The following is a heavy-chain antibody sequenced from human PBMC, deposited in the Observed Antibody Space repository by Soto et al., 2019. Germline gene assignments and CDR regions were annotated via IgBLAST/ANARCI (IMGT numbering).Heavy chain of an antibody. Sequence: GGSLRLSCAASGFTFSSYAMHWVRQAPGKGLEWVAVISYDGSNKYYADSVKGRFTISRDNSKNTLYLQMNSLRAEDTAVYYCARDHGARSRLPRFDYWGQGTLVTVSS. CDR3: ARDHGARSRLPRFDY. V-gene: IGHV3-30-3*01. CDR2: ISYDGSNK. J-gene: IGHJ4*02. CDR1: GFTFSSYA. D-gene: IGHD4-17*01.